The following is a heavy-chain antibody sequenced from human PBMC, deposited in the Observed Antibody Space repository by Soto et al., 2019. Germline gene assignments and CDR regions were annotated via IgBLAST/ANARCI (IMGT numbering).Heavy chain of an antibody. J-gene: IGHJ4*02. Sequence: GGSLRLSCAASEVGFGGKTMYWVRQAPGRGLEWVALIAPDGSQIYYADPVKGRFTISRDNSQNTLSLQLDSLRAEDTSLYLCATDIHATWLLNSWGQGTLVTVSS. CDR3: ATDIHATWLLNS. CDR2: IAPDGSQI. CDR1: EVGFGGKT. V-gene: IGHV3-30-3*01. D-gene: IGHD2-2*02.